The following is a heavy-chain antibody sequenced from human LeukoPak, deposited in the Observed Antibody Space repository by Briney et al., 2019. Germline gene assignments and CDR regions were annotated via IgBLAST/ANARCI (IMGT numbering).Heavy chain of an antibody. D-gene: IGHD3-3*01. J-gene: IGHJ4*02. CDR1: GFSFSNYA. Sequence: GGSLRLSCAASGFSFSNYAMHWVRQTPGKGLEWVAVISDGGTNKNYADSVKGRFTIFRDKSKSTLYLQMHSLRAEDTAVYYCARDSRVKLRFLEWFHETLDFWGQGTLVTVSS. CDR2: ISDGGTNK. CDR3: ARDSRVKLRFLEWFHETLDF. V-gene: IGHV3-30-3*01.